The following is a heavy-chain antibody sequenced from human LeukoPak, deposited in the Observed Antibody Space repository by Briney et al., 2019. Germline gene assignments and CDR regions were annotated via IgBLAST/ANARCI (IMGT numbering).Heavy chain of an antibody. D-gene: IGHD1-14*01. CDR1: GFTFSSYG. CDR2: IHHDGSNK. CDR3: ARDKGTSNLSSFDY. J-gene: IGHJ4*02. Sequence: GGSLRLSCAASGFTFSSYGMHWVRQAPGKGLDWVAFIHHDGSNKYYADSVRGRFTISRDNSKNTLYLRMNSLRAADTAVYYCARDKGTSNLSSFDYWGQGTLVTVSS. V-gene: IGHV3-30*02.